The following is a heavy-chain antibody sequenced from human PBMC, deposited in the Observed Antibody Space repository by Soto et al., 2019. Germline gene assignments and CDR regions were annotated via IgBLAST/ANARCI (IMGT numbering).Heavy chain of an antibody. CDR2: IWYDGSNK. J-gene: IGHJ6*02. CDR1: GFTFSSYG. Sequence: PGGSLRLSCAASGFTFSSYGMHWVRQAPGKGLEWVAVIWYDGSNKYYADSVKGRFTISRDNSKNTLYLQMNSLRAEDTAVYYCARDRGLVYAANYYYYGMDVWGQGTTVTVSS. CDR3: ARDRGLVYAANYYYYGMDV. D-gene: IGHD2-8*01. V-gene: IGHV3-33*01.